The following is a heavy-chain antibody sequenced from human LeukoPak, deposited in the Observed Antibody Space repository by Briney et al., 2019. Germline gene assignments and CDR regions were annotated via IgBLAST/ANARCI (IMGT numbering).Heavy chain of an antibody. V-gene: IGHV3-66*02. CDR3: ARDRGIAAPMDV. Sequence: GGSLRLSCAASGFTVSSNYMSWVRRAPGKGLEWVSVIYSGGSTYYSDSVKGRFTISRDNSKNTLYLQMNSLRAEDTAVYYCARDRGIAAPMDVWGKGTTVTVSS. D-gene: IGHD6-13*01. CDR2: IYSGGST. CDR1: GFTVSSNY. J-gene: IGHJ6*03.